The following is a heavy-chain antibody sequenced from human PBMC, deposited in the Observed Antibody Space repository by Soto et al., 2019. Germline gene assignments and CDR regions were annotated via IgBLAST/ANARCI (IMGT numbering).Heavy chain of an antibody. J-gene: IGHJ3*02. CDR1: GLSLTTTGVG. V-gene: IGHV2-5*02. Sequence: QITLKESGPTLVKPTQTLTLTCTFSGLSLTTTGVGVGLIRQPPGKALEWLAVIYWDDDKRYSPSLKNRLTITKDTSKNQVVLTMTNMDPVDTATYSCAQSILARPVLGAYDMWGRGTMVIVSS. D-gene: IGHD6-6*01. CDR2: IYWDDDK. CDR3: AQSILARPVLGAYDM.